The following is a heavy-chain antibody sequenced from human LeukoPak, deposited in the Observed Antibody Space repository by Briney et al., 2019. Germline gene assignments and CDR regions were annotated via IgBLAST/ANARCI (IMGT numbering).Heavy chain of an antibody. CDR1: GYSFTSYW. CDR3: ARQSLKGAFDI. CDR2: IYPGDSDT. J-gene: IGHJ3*02. Sequence: GESRKISCKGSGYSFTSYWIGWVRQMPGKGLEWMGVIYPGDSDTRYSPSFQGQVTFSADRSISTAYLQWSSLKASDAAMYYCARQSLKGAFDIWGQGTMVTVSS. V-gene: IGHV5-51*01.